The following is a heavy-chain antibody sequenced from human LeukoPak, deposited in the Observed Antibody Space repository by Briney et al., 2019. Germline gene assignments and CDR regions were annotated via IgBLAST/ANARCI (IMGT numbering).Heavy chain of an antibody. V-gene: IGHV3-23*01. CDR2: ISGTSDRT. CDR1: GFTFSTYA. CDR3: AIPPAYYSSSWYYFDY. Sequence: GGSLRLSCAASGFTFSTYAMTWVRQAPGKGLEWVSGISGTSDRTYYADSVKGRFTISRDNSKNTLYLQMNNLRAEDTAVYYCAIPPAYYSSSWYYFDYWGQGTLVTVSS. J-gene: IGHJ4*02. D-gene: IGHD6-13*01.